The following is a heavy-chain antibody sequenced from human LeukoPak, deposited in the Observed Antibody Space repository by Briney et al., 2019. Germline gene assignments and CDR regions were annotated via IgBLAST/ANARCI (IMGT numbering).Heavy chain of an antibody. CDR2: INAGNGST. D-gene: IGHD6-13*01. CDR1: GYTFTSYA. J-gene: IGHJ4*02. V-gene: IGHV1-3*01. Sequence: ASVKVSCKASGYTFTSYAMHWVRQAPGQRLEWMGWINAGNGSTKYSQKFQGRVTITRDTSASTAYMELSSLRSEDTAVYYCATGPGIAAEKSDYWGQGTLVTVSS. CDR3: ATGPGIAAEKSDY.